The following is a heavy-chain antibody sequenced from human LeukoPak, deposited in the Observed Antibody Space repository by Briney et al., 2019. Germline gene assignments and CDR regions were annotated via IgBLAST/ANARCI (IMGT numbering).Heavy chain of an antibody. D-gene: IGHD3-16*01. CDR1: GGSISSYY. CDR2: FYYSGST. J-gene: IGHJ4*02. V-gene: IGHV4-59*08. Sequence: PSETLSLTCTVSGGSISSYYWSWIRQPPGKGLEWIGYFYYSGSTNYNPSLKSRVTISVDTSKNQFSLNLNSVTAADTAVYYCARHLDSVSWGQGTLVTVSS. CDR3: ARHLDSVS.